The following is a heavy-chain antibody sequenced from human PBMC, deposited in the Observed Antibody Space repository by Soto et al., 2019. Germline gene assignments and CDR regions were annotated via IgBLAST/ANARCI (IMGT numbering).Heavy chain of an antibody. CDR2: IYYSGST. CDR1: GGSISSYY. CDR3: ARDLIAAAGKGFWFDP. J-gene: IGHJ5*02. D-gene: IGHD6-13*01. V-gene: IGHV4-59*13. Sequence: PSETLSVTCTDPGGSISSYYWSWVRRAGGKGLEWIGYIYYSGSTNYNPSLKSRVTISVDTSKNQFSLKLSSVTAADTAVYYCARDLIAAAGKGFWFDPWGQGTLVTVSS.